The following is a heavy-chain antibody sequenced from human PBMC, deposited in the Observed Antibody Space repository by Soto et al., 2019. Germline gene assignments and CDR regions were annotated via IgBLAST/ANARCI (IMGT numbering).Heavy chain of an antibody. Sequence: QVQLVQSGAEVKKPGSSVKGSCKASGGTVTDYTITWVRQAPGQGLEWMGRIIPVLDLSNYAQKFQDRVTITADKSTTNSYMELRGLTLEDAAVYYCAKQLVPSAFDLWGRGTLVTVSS. V-gene: IGHV1-69*02. J-gene: IGHJ2*01. CDR3: AKQLVPSAFDL. D-gene: IGHD1-26*01. CDR1: GGTVTDYT. CDR2: IIPVLDLS.